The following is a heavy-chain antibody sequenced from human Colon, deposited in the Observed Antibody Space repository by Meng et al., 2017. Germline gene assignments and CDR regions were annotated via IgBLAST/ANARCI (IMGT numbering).Heavy chain of an antibody. D-gene: IGHD3-3*02. CDR3: ARAVRRFLNELAEHFFDY. CDR1: GFTSSNYW. J-gene: IGHJ4*02. V-gene: IGHV3-7*01. CDR2: IKLDGSDH. Sequence: GGSLRPPCAGSGFTSSNYWMNWVRQAPGKGLEWVARIKLDGSDHYYVDSVKGRFTISRDNAKNSLYLQMNSLRVDDTAMYYCARAVRRFLNELAEHFFDYWGQGRLVTVSS.